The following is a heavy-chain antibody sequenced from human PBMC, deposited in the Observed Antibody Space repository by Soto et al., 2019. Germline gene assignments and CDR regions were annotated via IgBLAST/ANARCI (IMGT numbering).Heavy chain of an antibody. CDR1: GGTFSSYT. CDR2: IIPILGIA. D-gene: IGHD3-10*01. CDR3: RGAWYRGDGMDV. V-gene: IGHV1-69*02. J-gene: IGHJ6*02. Sequence: QVQLVQSGAEVKKPGSSVKVSCKASGGTFSSYTISWVRQAPGQGLEWMGRIIPILGIANYAQKFQGRVTITADKSTCTAYMELSSLRAEDTAVYYCRGAWYRGDGMDVWGQGTTVTVSS.